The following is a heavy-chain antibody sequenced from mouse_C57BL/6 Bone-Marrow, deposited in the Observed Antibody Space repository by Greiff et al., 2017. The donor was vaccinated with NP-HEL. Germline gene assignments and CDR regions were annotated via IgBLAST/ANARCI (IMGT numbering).Heavy chain of an antibody. Sequence: EVQLQQSGPVLVKPGASVKMSCKASGYTFTDYYMNWVKQSHGKSLEWIGVINPYNGGTSYNQKFKGKATLTVANSSSTPYMQLNSLTSEDSAVYYCANYGADWGQGTPVTVSA. V-gene: IGHV1-19*01. CDR1: GYTFTDYY. D-gene: IGHD1-1*01. CDR2: INPYNGGT. J-gene: IGHJ3*01. CDR3: ANYGAD.